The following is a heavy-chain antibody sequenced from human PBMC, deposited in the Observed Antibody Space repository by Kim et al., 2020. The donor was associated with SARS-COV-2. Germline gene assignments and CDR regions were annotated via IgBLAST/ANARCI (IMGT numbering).Heavy chain of an antibody. J-gene: IGHJ4*02. D-gene: IGHD3-22*01. CDR3: ARDHPILYDSSGYKGFDY. CDR2: TYYRSKWYN. V-gene: IGHV6-1*01. CDR1: GDSVSSNSAA. Sequence: SQTLSLTCAISGDSVSSNSAAWNWIRQSPSRGLEWLGRTYYRSKWYNDYAVSVKSRITINPDTSKNQFSLQLNSVTPEDTAVYYCARDHPILYDSSGYKGFDYWGQGTLVTVSS.